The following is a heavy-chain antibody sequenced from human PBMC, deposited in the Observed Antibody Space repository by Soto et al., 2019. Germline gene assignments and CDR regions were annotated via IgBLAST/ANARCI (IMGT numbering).Heavy chain of an antibody. Sequence: PGGSLRLSCAVSGFTFSNAWMSWVRQAPGKGLEWVGRIKSKTDGGTTDYAAPVKGRFTISRDDSKTTLYVQMNSLKTEDTAVYYCTTVTGIAAVFRYFDYWGQGTLVTVSS. CDR2: IKSKTDGGTT. D-gene: IGHD6-13*01. CDR1: GFTFSNAW. J-gene: IGHJ4*02. CDR3: TTVTGIAAVFRYFDY. V-gene: IGHV3-15*01.